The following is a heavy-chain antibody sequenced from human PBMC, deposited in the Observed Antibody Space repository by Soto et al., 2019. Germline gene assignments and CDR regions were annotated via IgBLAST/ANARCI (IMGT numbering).Heavy chain of an antibody. Sequence: SETLSLTCTVSGGSINNNGYFWSWIRQPPGKGLEWIGYIYHSGSTYYNPSLKSRVTISVDRSKNQFSLKLSSVTAADTAVYYCARVPDYWGQGTLVTVSS. CDR3: ARVPDY. V-gene: IGHV4-30-2*01. CDR1: GGSINNNGYF. CDR2: IYHSGST. J-gene: IGHJ4*02.